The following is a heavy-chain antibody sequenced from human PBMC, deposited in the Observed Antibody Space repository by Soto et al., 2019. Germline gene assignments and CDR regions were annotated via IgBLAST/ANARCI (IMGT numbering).Heavy chain of an antibody. J-gene: IGHJ4*02. CDR3: ARESGYSYGSLDY. CDR2: INPNSGGT. CDR1: GYTFTGYY. D-gene: IGHD5-18*01. Sequence: VSVKVSCKASGYTFTGYYMHWVRQAPGQGLEWMGWINPNSGGTNYAQKFQGRVTMTRDTSISTAYMELSRLRSDDTAVYYCARESGYSYGSLDYWGQGTLVTVSS. V-gene: IGHV1-2*02.